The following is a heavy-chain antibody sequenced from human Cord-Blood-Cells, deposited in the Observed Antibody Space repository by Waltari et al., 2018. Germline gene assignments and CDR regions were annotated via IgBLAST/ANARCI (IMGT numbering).Heavy chain of an antibody. J-gene: IGHJ6*03. V-gene: IGHV1-3*01. CDR1: GYTFTSYA. D-gene: IGHD3-10*01. CDR3: ARSVRGVSTSYYYYYYVDV. Sequence: QVQLVQSAAEVTKHGASVKVSCKASGYTFTSYAMHWVPQPPGQRREWMVWINAGNGNTKYAQKLQGRVTITRDTSASTAYMELRILRSEDTAVYYCARSVRGVSTSYYYYYYVDVWGKGTTVTVS. CDR2: INAGNGNT.